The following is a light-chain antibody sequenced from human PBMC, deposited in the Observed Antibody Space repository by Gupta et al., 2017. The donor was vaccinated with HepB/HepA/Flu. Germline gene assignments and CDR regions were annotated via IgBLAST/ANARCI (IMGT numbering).Light chain of an antibody. CDR1: RGLVSSDVNTS. J-gene: IGKJ2*01. V-gene: IGKV2-30*01. Sequence: DVVLTQSPLPLPVTLGQPVSRYGTSSRGLVSSDVNTSLDWFNQGPGQSPRRLIYKASKRDSGVPDRFSGSGSGTDFTLKISRVEAEDLGVYYCMQYTWWPPTFGQGTKLEIK. CDR3: MQYTWWPPT. CDR2: KAS.